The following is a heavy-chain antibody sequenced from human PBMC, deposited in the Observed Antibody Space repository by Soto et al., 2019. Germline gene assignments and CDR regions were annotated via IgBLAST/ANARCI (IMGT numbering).Heavy chain of an antibody. V-gene: IGHV1-8*01. CDR3: AVTYYYDSSNFYADAFYI. CDR2: MSPNNGNT. CDR1: GYTFTSYD. J-gene: IGHJ3*02. D-gene: IGHD3-22*01. Sequence: ASVKVSCKASGYTFTSYDINWVRQATGQGLEWVGRMSPNNGNTGYAQKFQGRVTMTRSTSMSTAYMELSSLRSEDTSVYYCAVTYYYDSSNFYADAFYIWGQGTMVPVSS.